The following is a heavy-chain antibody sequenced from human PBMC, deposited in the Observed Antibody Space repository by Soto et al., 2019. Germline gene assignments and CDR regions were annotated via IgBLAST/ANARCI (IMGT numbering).Heavy chain of an antibody. CDR2: IWYDGSNK. V-gene: IGHV3-33*01. D-gene: IGHD3-22*01. J-gene: IGHJ3*02. Sequence: GGSLRLACAASGFTFSSYGMHWVRQAPGKGLEWVAVIWYDGSNKYYADSVKGRFTISRDNSKNTLYLQMNSLRAEDTAVYYCAREADSSVHDAFDIWGQGTMVTVSS. CDR3: AREADSSVHDAFDI. CDR1: GFTFSSYG.